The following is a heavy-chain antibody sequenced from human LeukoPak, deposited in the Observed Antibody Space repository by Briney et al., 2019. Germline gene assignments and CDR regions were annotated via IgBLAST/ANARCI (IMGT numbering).Heavy chain of an antibody. D-gene: IGHD5-18*01. V-gene: IGHV1-2*02. CDR3: ARVVDTAMVTSWYFDL. CDR1: GYTFTDYY. Sequence: ASVKVSCKASGYTFTDYYIHWVRQAPGQGLEWMGWINPNSGGTNYTQKFQGRVTMTRDTSISTAYLELNRLTSDDTAVYYCARVVDTAMVTSWYFDLWGRGTLVTVSS. J-gene: IGHJ2*01. CDR2: INPNSGGT.